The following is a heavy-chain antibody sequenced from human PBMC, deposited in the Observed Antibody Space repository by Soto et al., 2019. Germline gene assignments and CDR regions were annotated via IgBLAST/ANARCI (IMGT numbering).Heavy chain of an antibody. Sequence: EVQLLESGGGLVQPGGSLRLSCAASGFTFSSYAMSWVRQAPGKGLEWVSAISGSGGSTYYADSVQGRFTITRDNSKNPLYLQMHSLRAEDTAVYYCAKAPTQRLVQAGDFDIWGQGTMVTVSS. CDR2: ISGSGGST. CDR1: GFTFSSYA. V-gene: IGHV3-23*01. J-gene: IGHJ3*02. CDR3: AKAPTQRLVQAGDFDI. D-gene: IGHD6-13*01.